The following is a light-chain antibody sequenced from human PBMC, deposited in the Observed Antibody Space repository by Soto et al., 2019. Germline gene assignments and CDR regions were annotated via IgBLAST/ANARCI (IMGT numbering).Light chain of an antibody. CDR1: LTVSSD. V-gene: IGKV3-15*01. CDR3: QQHNRWPHT. CDR2: DAS. J-gene: IGKJ2*01. Sequence: EVVMTQSPATLSVSPGESATLSCRASLTVSSDLAWFQQKPGQAPRLLIYDASTRATGIAARFSGSGSGTEFTLTISTLQPEDFAVYYCQQHNRWPHTFGQGTKVDIK.